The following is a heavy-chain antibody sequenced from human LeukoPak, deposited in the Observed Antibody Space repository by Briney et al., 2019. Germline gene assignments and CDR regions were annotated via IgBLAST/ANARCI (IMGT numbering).Heavy chain of an antibody. CDR1: GFTFSRHW. Sequence: GGSLRLSCAASGFTFSRHWMTWVRQAPGRGLEWVSAISGGGSTYYADSVKGRFTISRDNSKNTLYLQINSLRAEDTAVYYCAKAYGDFVYSDAFDIWGQGTMVTVSS. CDR3: AKAYGDFVYSDAFDI. V-gene: IGHV3-23*01. J-gene: IGHJ3*02. D-gene: IGHD4-17*01. CDR2: ISGGGST.